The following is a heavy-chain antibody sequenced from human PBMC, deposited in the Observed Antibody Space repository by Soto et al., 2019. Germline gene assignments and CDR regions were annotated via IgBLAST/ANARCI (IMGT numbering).Heavy chain of an antibody. V-gene: IGHV1-18*01. D-gene: IGHD3-16*01. CDR2: ISPYTGNT. Sequence: QVQLVQSGDEVKKPGASVKVSCKASGYIFVNYGIAWVRQAPGQGLEWMGWISPYTGNTHSASKVQGRLPMTTDTSTSTADMDLGSLTSDDTAVYYCVMVDNYVTPTPQDVWGQGTTVTVSS. J-gene: IGHJ6*02. CDR1: GYIFVNYG. CDR3: VMVDNYVTPTPQDV.